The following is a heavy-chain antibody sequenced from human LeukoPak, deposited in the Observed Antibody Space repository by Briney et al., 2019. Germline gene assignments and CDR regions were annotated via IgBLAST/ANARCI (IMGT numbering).Heavy chain of an antibody. CDR2: IYYSGST. V-gene: IGHV4-39*07. CDR1: GGSISSSSYY. J-gene: IGHJ6*02. Sequence: RSSETLSLTCTVSGGSISSSSYYWGWIRQPPGKGLEWIGSIYYSGSTYYNPSLKSRVTISPDTSKNQFSLKVSSVTAADTAVYYCARISAGRYGMDVWGQGTTVTVSS. CDR3: ARISAGRYGMDV. D-gene: IGHD6-6*01.